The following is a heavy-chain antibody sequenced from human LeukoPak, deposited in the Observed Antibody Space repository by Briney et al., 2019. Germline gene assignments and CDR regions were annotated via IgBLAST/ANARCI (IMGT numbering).Heavy chain of an antibody. CDR2: ISGSGGST. D-gene: IGHD1-26*01. V-gene: IGHV3-23*01. J-gene: IGHJ3*02. CDR3: ARGGSYLSAFDI. CDR1: GFTFSTYA. Sequence: GGSLRLSCATSGFTFSTYAMSWVRQAPGKGLEWVSVISGSGGSTFYADSVKGRFTISRHNSKNTLYLQMNSLRAEDTAVYYCARGGSYLSAFDIWGQGTMVTVSS.